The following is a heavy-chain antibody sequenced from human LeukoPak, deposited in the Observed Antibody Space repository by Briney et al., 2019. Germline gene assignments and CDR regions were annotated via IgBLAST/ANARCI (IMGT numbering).Heavy chain of an antibody. CDR3: AKWGDYDILTGYCVSDY. CDR1: GFTFSNYA. CDR2: ITGSDGTT. J-gene: IGHJ4*02. Sequence: GTSLRLSCAASGFTFSNYAMSWVRQAPGKGLEWVSAITGSDGTTYYADSVKGRFTISRDNSKNTLYLQMNSLRAEDTAVYYCAKWGDYDILTGYCVSDYWGQGTLVTVSS. V-gene: IGHV3-23*01. D-gene: IGHD3-9*01.